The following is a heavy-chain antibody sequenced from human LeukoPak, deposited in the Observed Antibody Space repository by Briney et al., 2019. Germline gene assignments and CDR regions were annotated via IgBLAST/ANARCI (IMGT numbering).Heavy chain of an antibody. D-gene: IGHD6-6*01. J-gene: IGHJ5*02. CDR2: ISSSSSYI. CDR1: GFTFSSYS. Sequence: GGSLRLSCAASGFTFSSYSMNWVRQAPGKGLEWVSSISSSSSYIYYADSVKGRFTISRDNAKNSLYLQVNSLRAEDTAVYYCARGGGAYSSSLGWFDHWGQGTLVTVSS. CDR3: ARGGGAYSSSLGWFDH. V-gene: IGHV3-21*01.